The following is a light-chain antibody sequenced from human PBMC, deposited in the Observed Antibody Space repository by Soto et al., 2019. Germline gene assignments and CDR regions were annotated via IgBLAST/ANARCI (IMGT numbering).Light chain of an antibody. Sequence: EIVMTQSPSTLSVSPGERATLSCRASQSVTSNLAWYQQKPGQAPRLLIYGASTRATGIPARFSGSGSGTEFTLIISSLQSEDFAVYYCKQYNNCPPTFGQGTLLEIK. CDR1: QSVTSN. J-gene: IGKJ5*01. CDR2: GAS. CDR3: KQYNNCPPT. V-gene: IGKV3-15*01.